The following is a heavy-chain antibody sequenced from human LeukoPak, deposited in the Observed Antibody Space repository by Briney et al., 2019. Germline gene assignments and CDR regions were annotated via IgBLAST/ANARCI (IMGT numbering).Heavy chain of an antibody. V-gene: IGHV4-59*01. CDR3: ARGDDFWSGYDS. J-gene: IGHJ4*02. CDR1: GGSLRSYY. CDR2: IYYSGGT. Sequence: SETLSLTCTVSGGSLRSYYWNWIRQPPGKGLEWIGYIYYSGGTSYNPSLKSRVYISVDTSKNQFSLNLNSVTAADTAVYYCARGDDFWSGYDSWGQGTLVTVAS. D-gene: IGHD3-3*01.